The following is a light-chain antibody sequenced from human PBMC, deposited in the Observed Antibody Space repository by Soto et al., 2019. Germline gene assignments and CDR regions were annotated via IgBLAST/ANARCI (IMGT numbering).Light chain of an antibody. J-gene: IGLJ1*01. V-gene: IGLV2-18*02. CDR1: SRDVGSYNR. CDR3: NSYTGSSTYV. Sequence: QSALTQPPSVSGSPGQSVAISCPGTSRDVGSYNRVSWYQQPPGAAPKLMIYEVSNRPSGVPDRFSGSKSGNTASLTISGLQAEDEAGYYCNSYTGSSTYVFGTGTKVTVL. CDR2: EVS.